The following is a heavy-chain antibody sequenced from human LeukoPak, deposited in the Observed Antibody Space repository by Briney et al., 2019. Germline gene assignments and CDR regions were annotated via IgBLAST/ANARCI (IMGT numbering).Heavy chain of an antibody. J-gene: IGHJ4*02. CDR2: IWYDGSNK. CDR3: ARAPSMVRGEDY. CDR1: GFTFSSYG. D-gene: IGHD3-10*01. V-gene: IGHV3-33*01. Sequence: GGSLRLSCAASGFTFSSYGMHWVRQAPGKGLEGVAVIWYDGSNKYYADSVKGRFTISRDNSKNTLYLQMNSLRAEDTAVYYCARAPSMVRGEDYWGQGTLVTVSS.